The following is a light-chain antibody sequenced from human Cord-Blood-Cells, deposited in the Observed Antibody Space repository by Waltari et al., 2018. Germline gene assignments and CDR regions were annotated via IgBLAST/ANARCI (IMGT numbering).Light chain of an antibody. CDR3: CSYAGSSTFV. V-gene: IGLV2-23*02. J-gene: IGLJ1*01. CDR2: EVS. CDR1: SSVVGSYNL. Sequence: QSALTQPASVSGSPGQSITISCTGTSSVVGSYNLVSWYQQHPAKAPKLMIYEVSKRPSGVSNRFSGSKSGNTASLTISGLQAEDEADYYCCSYAGSSTFVFGTGTKVTVL.